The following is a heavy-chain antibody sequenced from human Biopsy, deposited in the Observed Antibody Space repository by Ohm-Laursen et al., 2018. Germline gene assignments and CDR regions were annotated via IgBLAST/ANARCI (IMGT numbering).Heavy chain of an antibody. CDR2: NIPILGTG. D-gene: IGHD3-9*01. J-gene: IGHJ1*01. Sequence: SVKVSCKAPEGTFSNYGVNWVRQAPGQGLEWLGGNIPILGTGNYAQKFQDRVTVAADTSMSTATMELRSLRSDDTAAYYCATKLTGYFHHWGQGTLVIVSS. CDR1: EGTFSNYG. CDR3: ATKLTGYFHH. V-gene: IGHV1-69*06.